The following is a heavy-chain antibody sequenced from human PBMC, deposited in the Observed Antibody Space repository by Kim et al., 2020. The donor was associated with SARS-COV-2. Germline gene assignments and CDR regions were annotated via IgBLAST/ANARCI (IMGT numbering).Heavy chain of an antibody. CDR1: GFTFSSYD. J-gene: IGHJ4*02. V-gene: IGHV3-23*01. Sequence: GGSLRLSCAASGFTFSSYDMSWVRQAPGKGLEWVSGISGSGGSTYYADSVKGRFTISRDNSKNTLYLQMNSLRAEDTAVYYCAKDHGKDYIWGSYYWGQGTLVTVSS. CDR3: AKDHGKDYIWGSYY. CDR2: ISGSGGST. D-gene: IGHD3-16*01.